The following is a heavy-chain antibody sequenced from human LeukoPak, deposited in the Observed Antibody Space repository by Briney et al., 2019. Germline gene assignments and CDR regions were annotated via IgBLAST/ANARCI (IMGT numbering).Heavy chain of an antibody. Sequence: GGSLRLSCVASGFTSHNYYMSWVRQAPGKGLEWVANINQDGSVGYYVDSVKGRFTISRDNAKNSLYLQMNSLRVDDTAVYYCASGNNDWSLGGQGTLVTVSS. J-gene: IGHJ4*02. V-gene: IGHV3-7*03. CDR2: INQDGSVG. D-gene: IGHD3-9*01. CDR3: ASGNNDWSL. CDR1: GFTSHNYY.